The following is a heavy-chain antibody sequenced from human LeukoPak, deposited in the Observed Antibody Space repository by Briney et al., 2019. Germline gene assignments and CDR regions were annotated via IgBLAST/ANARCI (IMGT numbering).Heavy chain of an antibody. J-gene: IGHJ6*02. D-gene: IGHD1-26*01. CDR3: ARDGSPYYYYGMDV. Sequence: PSETLSLTCTVSGGSISSYYWSWIRQPAGKGLEWIGRIYTSGSTNYNPSLKSRVTMSVDTSKNQFSLKLGSVTAADTAVYYCARDGSPYYYYGMDVWGQGTTVTVSS. CDR1: GGSISSYY. V-gene: IGHV4-4*07. CDR2: IYTSGST.